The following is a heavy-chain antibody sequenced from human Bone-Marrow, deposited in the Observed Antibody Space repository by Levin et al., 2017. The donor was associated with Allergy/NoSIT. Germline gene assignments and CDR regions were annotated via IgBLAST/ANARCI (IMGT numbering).Heavy chain of an antibody. CDR3: ARDPFAYNFGSGSYLDY. CDR1: GFAFSNYW. D-gene: IGHD3-10*01. Sequence: GGPLRLSCAASGFAFSNYWMHWVRQAPGKGLVWVSRINRGGTSTTYADSVKGRFTIPRDNAKNTLYLQMNSLRAEDTAVYYCARDPFAYNFGSGSYLDYWGQGTLVSVSS. V-gene: IGHV3-74*01. J-gene: IGHJ4*02. CDR2: INRGGTST.